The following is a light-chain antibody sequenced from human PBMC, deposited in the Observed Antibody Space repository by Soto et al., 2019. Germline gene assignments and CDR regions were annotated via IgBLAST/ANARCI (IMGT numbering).Light chain of an antibody. V-gene: IGKV3-20*01. CDR1: QTIDSSY. CDR2: AAS. J-gene: IGKJ4*01. CDR3: QQYNSYPLT. Sequence: ELVLTQSPGTLSLSPGERATLSCRASQTIDSSYLAWLRQKPGQAPRLLIYAASSRPTGIPDRFSGSGSGTEFTLTISSLQPDDFATYYCQQYNSYPLTFGGGTKVDI.